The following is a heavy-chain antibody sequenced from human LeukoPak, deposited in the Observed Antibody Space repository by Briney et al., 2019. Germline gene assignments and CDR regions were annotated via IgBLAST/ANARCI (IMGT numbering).Heavy chain of an antibody. Sequence: ASVKVSCKASGGTFSSYAISWVRQAPGQGLEWMGRIIPILGIANYAQKFQGRVTITADKSTSTAYMELSSLRSEDKAVYYCARDTSLTTVVRGFDYWGQGTLVTVSS. CDR3: ARDTSLTTVVRGFDY. V-gene: IGHV1-69*04. CDR1: GGTFSSYA. CDR2: IIPILGIA. D-gene: IGHD4-23*01. J-gene: IGHJ4*02.